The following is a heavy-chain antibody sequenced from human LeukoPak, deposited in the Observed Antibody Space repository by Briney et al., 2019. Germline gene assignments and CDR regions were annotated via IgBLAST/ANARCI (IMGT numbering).Heavy chain of an antibody. CDR2: IYTSGST. Sequence: SETLSLTCTVSGGSISSYYWSWIRQPAGKGLEWIGRIYTSGSTNYNPSLKSRVTMSVDTSKNQFSLKLSSVTAADTAVYYCAKDMRSSSLGYFQHWGQGTLVTVSS. CDR1: GGSISSYY. J-gene: IGHJ1*01. CDR3: AKDMRSSSLGYFQH. V-gene: IGHV4-4*07. D-gene: IGHD6-13*01.